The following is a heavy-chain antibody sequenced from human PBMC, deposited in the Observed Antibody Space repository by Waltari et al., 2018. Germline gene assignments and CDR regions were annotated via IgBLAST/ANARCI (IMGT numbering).Heavy chain of an antibody. J-gene: IGHJ4*02. V-gene: IGHV4-59*01. CDR1: VGSISSYY. CDR2: ISYSGST. Sequence: QVQLQESGPGLVKSSETLSLTCAVSVGSISSYYWSWIRQPPGKGLGWIGYISYSGSTNYNPSLKSRVTISVDTSKNQFSLNLSSVTAADTAVYYCARDRGYGREYTSSGIDYWGQGTLVTVSS. D-gene: IGHD6-6*01. CDR3: ARDRGYGREYTSSGIDY.